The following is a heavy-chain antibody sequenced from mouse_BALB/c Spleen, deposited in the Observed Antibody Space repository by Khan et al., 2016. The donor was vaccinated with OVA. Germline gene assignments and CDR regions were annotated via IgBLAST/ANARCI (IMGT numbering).Heavy chain of an antibody. CDR1: GYTFTSYY. Sequence: QVQLQQSGAELVKPGASVKISCKASGYTFTSYYLYWVKQRPGQGLEWIGGINPNNGVSHFNEKLKKQATLTVDSSSSTAYMQLNSLSSEDSAVYYCARSGYGNPFAYWGQGTLVTVSA. CDR2: INPNNGVS. J-gene: IGHJ3*01. V-gene: IGHV1S81*02. D-gene: IGHD2-1*01. CDR3: ARSGYGNPFAY.